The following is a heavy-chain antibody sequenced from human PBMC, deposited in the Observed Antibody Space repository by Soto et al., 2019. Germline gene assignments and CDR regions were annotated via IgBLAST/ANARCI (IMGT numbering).Heavy chain of an antibody. V-gene: IGHV1-69*09. J-gene: IGHJ6*02. D-gene: IGHD3-3*01. Sequence: QVHLVQSGAEVKKPGSSVKVSCKTSGGSLNNYAINWVRQALGQGLEWLGTIIPVFGLANYAQKFQARVTLTADKSTSTAYMELRSLRSEDTAVYYCARLWNGYLLRAEDYYYYGMDVWGQGTTVTVSS. CDR3: ARLWNGYLLRAEDYYYYGMDV. CDR2: IIPVFGLA. CDR1: GGSLNNYA.